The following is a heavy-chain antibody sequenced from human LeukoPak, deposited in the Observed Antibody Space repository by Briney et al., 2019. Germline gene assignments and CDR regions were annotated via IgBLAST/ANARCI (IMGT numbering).Heavy chain of an antibody. CDR3: ASRVTTVTTDDAFDI. D-gene: IGHD4-17*01. V-gene: IGHV4-30-4*01. Sequence: PSQTLSLTCTVSGGSISSGDYSWSWIRQPPGKGLEWIVYIYYSGSTYYNPSLKSRVTISVDTSKNQFSLKLSSVTAADTAVYYCASRVTTVTTDDAFDIWGQGTMVTVSS. J-gene: IGHJ3*02. CDR2: IYYSGST. CDR1: GGSISSGDYS.